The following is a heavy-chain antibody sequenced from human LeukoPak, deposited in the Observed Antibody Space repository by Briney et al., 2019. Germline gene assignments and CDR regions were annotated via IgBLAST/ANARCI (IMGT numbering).Heavy chain of an antibody. CDR1: GYSFTNYW. D-gene: IGHD3-10*01. V-gene: IGHV5-51*01. J-gene: IGHJ4*02. Sequence: KPGESLKVSCKGSGYSFTNYWIGWVRQMPGKGLEWMGIIYPGDSDTRYSPSFQGQVTISADKSIRTAYLQWSSLKASDTAMYYCARPPVTPWFGESSDDYWGQGTLVTVSS. CDR3: ARPPVTPWFGESSDDY. CDR2: IYPGDSDT.